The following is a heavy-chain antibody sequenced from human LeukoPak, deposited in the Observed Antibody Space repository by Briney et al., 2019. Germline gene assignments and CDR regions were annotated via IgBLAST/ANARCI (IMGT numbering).Heavy chain of an antibody. CDR3: ARSGFWDAYSYYYMDV. Sequence: PGGSLRLSCAASGLTFSNNYMSWVRQAPGKGLEWGSAIYTSGHTVYADSVKGRFIISKHNSNNTLYLQMNSLRAADTAIYYCARSGFWDAYSYYYMDVWGKGTTVTVSS. J-gene: IGHJ6*03. CDR1: GLTFSNNY. V-gene: IGHV3-53*01. CDR2: IYTSGHT. D-gene: IGHD3-16*01.